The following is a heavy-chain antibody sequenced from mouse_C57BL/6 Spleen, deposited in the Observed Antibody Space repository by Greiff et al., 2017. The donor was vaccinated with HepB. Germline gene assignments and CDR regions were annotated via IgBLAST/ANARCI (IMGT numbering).Heavy chain of an antibody. V-gene: IGHV10-1*01. D-gene: IGHD2-4*01. CDR3: VRDYDDAWFAY. CDR2: IRSKSNNYAT. CDR1: GFSFNTYA. J-gene: IGHJ3*01. Sequence: EVKLVESGGGLVQPKGSLKLSCAASGFSFNTYAMNWVRQAPGKGLEWVARIRSKSNNYATYYADSVKDRFTISRDDSESMLYLQMNNLKTEDTAMDYCVRDYDDAWFAYWGQGTLVTVSA.